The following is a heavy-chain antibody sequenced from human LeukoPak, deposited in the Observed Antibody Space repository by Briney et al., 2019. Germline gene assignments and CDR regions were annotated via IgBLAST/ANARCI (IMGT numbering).Heavy chain of an antibody. V-gene: IGHV1-69*13. CDR2: IIPIFGTA. CDR3: ARVSERGIAVAGIPYTAFDI. J-gene: IGHJ3*02. CDR1: GGTFSSYA. Sequence: SVKVSCKASGGTFSSYAISWVRQAPGQGLEWMGGIIPIFGTANYAQKFQGRVTITADESTSTAYMELSSLGSEDTAVYYCARVSERGIAVAGIPYTAFDIWGQGTMVTVSS. D-gene: IGHD6-19*01.